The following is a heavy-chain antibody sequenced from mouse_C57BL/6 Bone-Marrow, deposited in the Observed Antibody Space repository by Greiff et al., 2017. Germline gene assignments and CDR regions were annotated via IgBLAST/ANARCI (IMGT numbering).Heavy chain of an antibody. J-gene: IGHJ2*01. Sequence: QVQLQQPGAELVKPGASVKMSCKASGYTFTSYWITWVKQRPGQGLEWIGDIYPGSGSTNYNEKFKSKATLTVDTSSSTAYMQLSSLTSEDSAVYYCASSITTVVAPVDYWGQGTTLTVSS. V-gene: IGHV1-55*01. CDR1: GYTFTSYW. D-gene: IGHD1-1*01. CDR3: ASSITTVVAPVDY. CDR2: IYPGSGST.